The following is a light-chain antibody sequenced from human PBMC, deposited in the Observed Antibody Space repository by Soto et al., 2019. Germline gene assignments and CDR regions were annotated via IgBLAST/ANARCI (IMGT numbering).Light chain of an antibody. CDR2: DTS. CDR3: LLSYRDDRAGV. Sequence: QTVVTQESSLTVSPGGTVTLTCGSSTGAVTSGHYPYWFQQKAGQAPRTLIYDTSNRQSWTPAWFSGSLLGGKAALTLSGAQPEDEADYYCLLSYRDDRAGVFGGGTKLTVL. CDR1: TGAVTSGHY. V-gene: IGLV7-46*01. J-gene: IGLJ3*02.